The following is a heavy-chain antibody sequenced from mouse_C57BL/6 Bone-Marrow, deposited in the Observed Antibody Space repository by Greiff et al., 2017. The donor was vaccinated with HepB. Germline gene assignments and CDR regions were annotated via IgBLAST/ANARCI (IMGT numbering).Heavy chain of an antibody. V-gene: IGHV2-2*01. Sequence: VQRVESGPGLVQPSQSLSITCTVSGFSLTSYGVHWVRQSPGKGLEWLGVIWSGGSTDYNAAFISRLSISKDNSKSQVFFKMNSLQADDTAIYYCARKNYSNYDWYLDVWGTGTTVTVSS. CDR3: ARKNYSNYDWYLDV. J-gene: IGHJ1*03. CDR1: GFSLTSYG. D-gene: IGHD2-5*01. CDR2: IWSGGST.